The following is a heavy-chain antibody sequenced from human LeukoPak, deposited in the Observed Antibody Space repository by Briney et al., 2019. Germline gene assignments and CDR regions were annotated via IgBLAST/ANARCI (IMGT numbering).Heavy chain of an antibody. J-gene: IGHJ4*02. D-gene: IGHD3-16*02. Sequence: GESLKISCAASGFTFSSYSMNWVRQAPGKGLEWVSSISSSSSYIYYADSVKGRFTISRDNDKNSLYLQMNSLRAEDTAVYYCARGVLRLGELSRFYFDYWGQGTLVTVSS. CDR2: ISSSSSYI. CDR3: ARGVLRLGELSRFYFDY. V-gene: IGHV3-21*01. CDR1: GFTFSSYS.